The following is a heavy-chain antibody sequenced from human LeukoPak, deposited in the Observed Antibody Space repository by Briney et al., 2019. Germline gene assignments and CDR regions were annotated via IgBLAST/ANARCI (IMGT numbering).Heavy chain of an antibody. D-gene: IGHD5-18*01. CDR1: GFSFSSYG. CDR2: INHSGST. CDR3: ARDLGYSYGYNYYYYMDV. Sequence: PGGSLRLSCAGSGFSFSSYGMHWVRQAPGKGLEWIGEINHSGSTNYNPSLKSRVTISVDTSKNQFSLKLSSVTAADTAVYYCARDLGYSYGYNYYYYMDVWGKGTTVTISS. J-gene: IGHJ6*03. V-gene: IGHV4-34*01.